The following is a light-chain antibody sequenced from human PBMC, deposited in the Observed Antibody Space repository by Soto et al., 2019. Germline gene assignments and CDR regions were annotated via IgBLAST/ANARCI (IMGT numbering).Light chain of an antibody. CDR1: QSVSSN. CDR2: GAS. Sequence: EIVMTQSPATLSVSPGERATLSCRASQSVSSNLAWYQQKPGQAPRLLIYGASTRATGIPARFRGSGSGTEFTLTISLLQSEVFAVYYCQQYNNWPPWTFGQGTKVEIK. V-gene: IGKV3-15*01. CDR3: QQYNNWPPWT. J-gene: IGKJ1*01.